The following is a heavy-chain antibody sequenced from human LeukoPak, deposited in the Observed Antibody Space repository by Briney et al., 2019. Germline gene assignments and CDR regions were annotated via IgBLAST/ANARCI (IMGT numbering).Heavy chain of an antibody. Sequence: GGSLRLSCEGSGFTISSSWMNWVRQAPGKGLEWVANIKQDGSEKYYVDSVKGRFTISRDNAKNSLYLQMNSLRAEDTAVYYCARDSFFYGSGSYYGYWGQGTLVTVSS. D-gene: IGHD3-10*01. CDR3: ARDSFFYGSGSYYGY. CDR2: IKQDGSEK. J-gene: IGHJ4*02. V-gene: IGHV3-7*01. CDR1: GFTISSSW.